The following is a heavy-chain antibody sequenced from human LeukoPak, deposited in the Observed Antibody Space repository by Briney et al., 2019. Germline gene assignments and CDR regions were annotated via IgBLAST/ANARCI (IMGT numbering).Heavy chain of an antibody. CDR1: GYSISSGYY. CDR2: IYHSGST. CDR3: ARVYWPPGSSWYYFDY. Sequence: SETLSLTCTVSGYSISSGYYWGWIRQPPGTGLEWIGSIYHSGSTYYNPSLKSRVTISVDTSKNQFSLKLSSVTAADTAVYYCARVYWPPGSSWYYFDYWGQGTLVTASS. D-gene: IGHD3-10*01. J-gene: IGHJ4*02. V-gene: IGHV4-38-2*02.